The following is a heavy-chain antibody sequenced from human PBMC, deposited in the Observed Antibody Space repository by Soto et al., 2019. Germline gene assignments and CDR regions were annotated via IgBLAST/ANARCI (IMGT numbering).Heavy chain of an antibody. J-gene: IGHJ4*02. Sequence: GASVKVSCKASGYAFTSYDINWVRQATGQGLEWMGWMNPNSGNTGYAQKFQSRVTMTRNTSISTAYMELSSLRSEDTAVYYCATYYGSGSQAIDYWGQGTLVTVSS. D-gene: IGHD3-10*01. V-gene: IGHV1-8*01. CDR3: ATYYGSGSQAIDY. CDR1: GYAFTSYD. CDR2: MNPNSGNT.